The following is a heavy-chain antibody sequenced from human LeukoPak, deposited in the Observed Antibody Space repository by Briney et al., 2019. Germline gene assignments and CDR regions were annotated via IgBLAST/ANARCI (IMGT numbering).Heavy chain of an antibody. CDR3: ARVLRGSGSCFDY. CDR1: GFTVSTNY. V-gene: IGHV3-66*01. J-gene: IGHJ4*02. Sequence: GGSLRLSCAASGFTVSTNYMTCARQAPGKGLEWVSIIYSGGSTYYAEYVKGRFTISRDNSKNTLYLQMNSLRAEDTAVYYCARVLRGSGSCFDYWGQGTLVTVSS. D-gene: IGHD2-15*01. CDR2: IYSGGST.